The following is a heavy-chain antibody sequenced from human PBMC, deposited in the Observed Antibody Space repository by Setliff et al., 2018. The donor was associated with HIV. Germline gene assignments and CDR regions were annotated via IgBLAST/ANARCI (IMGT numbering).Heavy chain of an antibody. Sequence: GGSLRLSCGASGFTFRNYGMHWVRQAPGKGLEWVAVIWFDERSKYYADSVKGRFTISRDNAKNSMFLQMNSLRAEDTAVYYCARDWDPSVLPEGSFDYWGQGTLVTVSS. D-gene: IGHD1-26*01. CDR3: ARDWDPSVLPEGSFDY. J-gene: IGHJ4*02. V-gene: IGHV3-33*08. CDR1: GFTFRNYG. CDR2: IWFDERSK.